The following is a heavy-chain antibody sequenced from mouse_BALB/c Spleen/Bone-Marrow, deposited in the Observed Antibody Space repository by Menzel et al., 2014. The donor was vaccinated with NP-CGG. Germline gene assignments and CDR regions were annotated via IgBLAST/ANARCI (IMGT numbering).Heavy chain of an antibody. CDR3: ARDMGGLLFDY. V-gene: IGHV7-3*02. D-gene: IGHD2-3*01. CDR1: GFTFTDYY. J-gene: IGHJ2*01. CDR2: IRNKAYSYTT. Sequence: DVQLVESGGGLVQPGGSLRLSCATSGFTFTDYYMNWVRQPPGKALEWLGFIRNKAYSYTTEYSASVKGRFTISRDNSQSILYLQMNTLRAEDSATYYCARDMGGLLFDYWGQGTTRTSAS.